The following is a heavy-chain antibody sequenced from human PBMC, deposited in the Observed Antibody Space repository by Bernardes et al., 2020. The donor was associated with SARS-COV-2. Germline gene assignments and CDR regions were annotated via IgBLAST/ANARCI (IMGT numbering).Heavy chain of an antibody. Sequence: GSLRLSCAASGFTFSSHWMHWVRQASGKGLVWVSRINGDGSSTSYADSVKGRFTISRDNAKNTQYLQMNSLRAEDTAVYYCVTTLAAPFDNWGQGTLVTVSS. V-gene: IGHV3-74*01. CDR3: VTTLAAPFDN. D-gene: IGHD4-17*01. J-gene: IGHJ4*02. CDR2: INGDGSST. CDR1: GFTFSSHW.